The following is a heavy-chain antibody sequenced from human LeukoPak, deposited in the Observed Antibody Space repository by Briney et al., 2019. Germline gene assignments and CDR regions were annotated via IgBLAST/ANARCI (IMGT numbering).Heavy chain of an antibody. Sequence: GGSLRLSCAASGFTFNNYAMSWVRQAPGKGLEWVSAISGSGGTYYADSVKGRFIISRDNSKNTLYLQMNSLRAEDTAIYYCANPPSVGNLEYWGQGTLVTVSS. CDR1: GFTFNNYA. D-gene: IGHD4-23*01. CDR2: ISGSGGT. CDR3: ANPPSVGNLEY. J-gene: IGHJ4*02. V-gene: IGHV3-23*01.